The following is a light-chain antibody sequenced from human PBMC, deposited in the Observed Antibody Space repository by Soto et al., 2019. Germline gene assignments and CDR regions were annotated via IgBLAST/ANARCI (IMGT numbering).Light chain of an antibody. CDR1: SSDVGGYKY. Sequence: QSALTQPASVSGSPGQSITISCTGTSSDVGGYKYVSWYQQYPGKAPKLMIYDVSNRPSGVSNRFSGSKSANTASLTISGRQAEDEADYYCSSYTSSSTLVFGGGTKLTV. CDR2: DVS. J-gene: IGLJ2*01. V-gene: IGLV2-14*01. CDR3: SSYTSSSTLV.